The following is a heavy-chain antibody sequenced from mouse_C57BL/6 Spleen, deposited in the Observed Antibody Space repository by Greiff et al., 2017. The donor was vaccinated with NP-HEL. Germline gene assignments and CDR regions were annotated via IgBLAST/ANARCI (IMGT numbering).Heavy chain of an antibody. J-gene: IGHJ4*01. D-gene: IGHD3-2*02. Sequence: EVMLVESGGGLVKPGGSLKLSCAASGFTFSSYAMSWVRQTPEKRLEWVATISDGGSYTYYPDNVKGRFHISRDNAKNNLYLQMSHLKSEDTAMYYCASLDSSAHRGYYAMDYWGQGTSVTVSS. CDR3: ASLDSSAHRGYYAMDY. CDR1: GFTFSSYA. CDR2: ISDGGSYT. V-gene: IGHV5-4*03.